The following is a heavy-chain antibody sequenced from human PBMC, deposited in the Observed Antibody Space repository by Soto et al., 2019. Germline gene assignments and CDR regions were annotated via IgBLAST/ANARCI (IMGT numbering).Heavy chain of an antibody. CDR1: GFTFSSYA. CDR2: ISGSGGST. V-gene: IGHV3-23*01. J-gene: IGHJ3*02. CDR3: AKDLLMVYATRGSAFDI. Sequence: GGSLRLSCAASGFTFSSYAMSWVRQAPGKGLEWVSAISGSGGSTYYADSVKGRFTISRDNSKNTLYLQMNSLRAEDTAVYYCAKDLLMVYATRGSAFDIWGQGTMVTVSS. D-gene: IGHD2-8*01.